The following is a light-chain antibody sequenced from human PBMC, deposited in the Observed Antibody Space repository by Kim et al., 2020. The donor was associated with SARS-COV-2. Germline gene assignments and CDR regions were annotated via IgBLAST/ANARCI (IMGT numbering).Light chain of an antibody. Sequence: ARGKMAWITCGGNNIGSKSVHWYQQKPGQAPVLVIYYDSDRPSGIPERFSGSNSGNTATLTISRVEAGDEADYYCQVWDSSSDHPVFGGGTQLTVL. CDR3: QVWDSSSDHPV. CDR2: YDS. J-gene: IGLJ2*01. V-gene: IGLV3-21*04. CDR1: NIGSKS.